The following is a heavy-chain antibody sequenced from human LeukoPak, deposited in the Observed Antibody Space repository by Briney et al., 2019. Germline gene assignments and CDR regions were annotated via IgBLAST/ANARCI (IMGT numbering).Heavy chain of an antibody. CDR2: IKSKTDGGTT. CDR1: GFTFSNAW. J-gene: IGHJ4*02. V-gene: IGHV3-15*01. D-gene: IGHD3-3*01. Sequence: GGSLRLSCAASGFTFSNAWMSWVRQAPGKGLEWVGRIKSKTDGGTTDYAAPVKGRFTVSRDDSKNTLYLQMNSLKTEDTAVYYCTTEESVKDFWSGYYRSLDYWGQGTLVTVSS. CDR3: TTEESVKDFWSGYYRSLDY.